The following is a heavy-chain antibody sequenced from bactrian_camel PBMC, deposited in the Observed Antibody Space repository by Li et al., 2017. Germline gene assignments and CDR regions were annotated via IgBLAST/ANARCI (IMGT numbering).Heavy chain of an antibody. CDR3: AAARGWYCGAQSFEYNY. Sequence: HVQLVESGGGSVQTGGSLRLSCTADGHDGSMNCMGWFRQTPGKEREGVAAVDIDNSTVYAKSLKGRFTVSRDDAENTLYLQMNNLKPEDTSMNHCAAARGWYCGAQSFEYNYWGQGTQVTVS. CDR2: VDIDNST. D-gene: IGHD6*01. CDR1: GHDGSMNC. V-gene: IGHV3S53*01. J-gene: IGHJ4*01.